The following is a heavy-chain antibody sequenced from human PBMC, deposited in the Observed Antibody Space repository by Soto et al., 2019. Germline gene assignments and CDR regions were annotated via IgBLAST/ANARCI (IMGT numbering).Heavy chain of an antibody. CDR3: AKEPYYYDSSGSSYYFDY. Sequence: QVQLVESGGGVVQPGRSLRLSCAASGFTFSSYGMHWVRQAPGKGLEWVAVISYDGSNKYYADSVKGRFTISRDNSKNTLYLQMNSLRAEDTAVYYCAKEPYYYDSSGSSYYFDYWGQGTLVTVSS. CDR2: ISYDGSNK. CDR1: GFTFSSYG. J-gene: IGHJ4*02. V-gene: IGHV3-30*18. D-gene: IGHD3-22*01.